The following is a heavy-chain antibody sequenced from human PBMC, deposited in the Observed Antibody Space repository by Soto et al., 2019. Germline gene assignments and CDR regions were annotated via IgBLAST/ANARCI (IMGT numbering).Heavy chain of an antibody. Sequence: SVKVSCKASGGTFSSYAISWVRQAPGQGLEWMGGIIPIFGTANYAQKFQGRVTITADESTSTAYMELSSLRSDDTAVYYCARGEGLRYFDWLLFSTYYGMDVWGQGTTVTVSS. CDR2: IIPIFGTA. CDR3: ARGEGLRYFDWLLFSTYYGMDV. CDR1: GGTFSSYA. V-gene: IGHV1-69*13. D-gene: IGHD3-9*01. J-gene: IGHJ6*02.